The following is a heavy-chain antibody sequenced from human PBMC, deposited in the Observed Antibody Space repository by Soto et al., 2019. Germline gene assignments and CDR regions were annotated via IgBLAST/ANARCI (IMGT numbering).Heavy chain of an antibody. J-gene: IGHJ5*02. D-gene: IGHD3-22*01. V-gene: IGHV1-2*02. CDR2: INPNSGGT. CDR3: ARALNYYDSSGYYSVAYNWFDP. Sequence: ASVKVSCKASGYTFTGYYMHWVRQAPGQGLEWMGWINPNSGGTNYAQKFQGRVTMTRDTSTSTVYMELSSLRSEDTAVYYCARALNYYDSSGYYSVAYNWFDPWGQGTLVTVSS. CDR1: GYTFTGYY.